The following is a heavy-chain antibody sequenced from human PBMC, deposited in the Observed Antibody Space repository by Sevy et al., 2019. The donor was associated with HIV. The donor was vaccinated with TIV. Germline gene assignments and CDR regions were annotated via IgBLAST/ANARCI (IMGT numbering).Heavy chain of an antibody. CDR3: ARLNVYYYDDDGYYTTGNSFDI. D-gene: IGHD3-22*01. CDR2: IYSGDKT. J-gene: IGHJ3*02. V-gene: IGHV3-53*01. CDR1: GFSVSDTY. Sequence: GGSLRLSCAASGFSVSDTYLRWVRQAPGKGLEWVSVIYSGDKTYNTNYVKGRFTISRDSSKNTIYLQLNSLRTEDTAVYYCARLNVYYYDDDGYYTTGNSFDIGGQETRFT.